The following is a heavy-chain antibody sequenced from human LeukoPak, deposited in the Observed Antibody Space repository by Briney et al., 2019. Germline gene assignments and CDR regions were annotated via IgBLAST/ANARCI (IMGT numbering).Heavy chain of an antibody. Sequence: ASVKVSCKASGYTFTAYYMHWVRQAPGRGLEWMGWINPSSGGTDYAQNFQGRVTMTRDTSISTAYMELSRLRSDDTAVYYCARFDSSGYSLDYWGQGTLVTVSS. D-gene: IGHD3-22*01. CDR2: INPSSGGT. CDR1: GYTFTAYY. CDR3: ARFDSSGYSLDY. J-gene: IGHJ4*02. V-gene: IGHV1-2*02.